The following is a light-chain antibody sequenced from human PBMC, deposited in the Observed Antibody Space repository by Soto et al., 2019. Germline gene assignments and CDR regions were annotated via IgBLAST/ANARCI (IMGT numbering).Light chain of an antibody. CDR1: QSVGRNY. CDR3: QQYAESPLT. V-gene: IGKV3-20*01. CDR2: DAS. J-gene: IGKJ4*01. Sequence: EIVMTQSPATLSVSPGESATLSCRASQSVGRNYLAWFQHKPGQAPRLVIYDASNRATGVPDRFSGSGSGTDFTLTVTRLEPEDFAVYYCQQYAESPLTFGGGTKVDIK.